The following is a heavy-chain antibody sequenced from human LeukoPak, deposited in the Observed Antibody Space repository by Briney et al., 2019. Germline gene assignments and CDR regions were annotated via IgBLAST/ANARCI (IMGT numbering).Heavy chain of an antibody. CDR3: ASETRGLVGSY. CDR2: LEQDGGET. V-gene: IGHV3-7*05. D-gene: IGHD1-26*01. J-gene: IGHJ4*02. Sequence: GGSLRLSCAASLSTLNTHWMSWFRQTPGKGLEWVASLEQDGGETYYLDSVKSRFTISRGSAETSLYLQMNSLRAEDTAVYYCASETRGLVGSYWGQGTLVTVSS. CDR1: LSTLNTHW.